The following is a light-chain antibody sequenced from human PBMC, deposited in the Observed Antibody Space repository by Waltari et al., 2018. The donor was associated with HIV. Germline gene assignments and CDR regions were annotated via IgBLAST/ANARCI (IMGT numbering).Light chain of an antibody. CDR3: AAWDDGLIGYV. CDR2: NTT. V-gene: IGLV1-44*01. Sequence: QSVLTQPPPASGTPWQRVTIASSRRRPDIVSNTVNLYQQLPGTAPKLLICNTTQRPSGVPDRFSGSQSGTSASLAISGLQSEDEADYYCAAWDDGLIGYVLGTGTKVTVL. CDR1: RPDIVSNT. J-gene: IGLJ1*01.